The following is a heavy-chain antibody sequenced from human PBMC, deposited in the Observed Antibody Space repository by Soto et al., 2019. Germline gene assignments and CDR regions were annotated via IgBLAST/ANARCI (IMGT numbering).Heavy chain of an antibody. V-gene: IGHV4-39*01. CDR2: IYYSGST. J-gene: IGHJ3*02. Sequence: SETLSLTCTVSGGSISSSSYYWGWIRQPPGKGLEWIGSIYYSGSTYYNPSLKSRVTISVDTSKNQFSLKLSSVTAADTAVYYCARRLRDGDYAHDAFDIWGQGTMVTVSS. CDR3: ARRLRDGDYAHDAFDI. CDR1: GGSISSSSYY. D-gene: IGHD4-17*01.